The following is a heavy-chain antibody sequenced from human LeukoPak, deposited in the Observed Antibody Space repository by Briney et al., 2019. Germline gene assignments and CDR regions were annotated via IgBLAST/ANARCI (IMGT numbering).Heavy chain of an antibody. V-gene: IGHV3-43D*03. D-gene: IGHD6-13*01. CDR3: AKDIYLRLNIAAAAAGGFDY. CDR2: ISWDGGST. Sequence: GGSLRLSCAASGFTFDDYTMHWVRQAPGKGLEWVSLISWDGGSTYYADSVKGRFTISRDNSKNSLYLQMNSLRAEDTALYYCAKDIYLRLNIAAAAAGGFDYWGQGTLVTVSS. CDR1: GFTFDDYT. J-gene: IGHJ4*02.